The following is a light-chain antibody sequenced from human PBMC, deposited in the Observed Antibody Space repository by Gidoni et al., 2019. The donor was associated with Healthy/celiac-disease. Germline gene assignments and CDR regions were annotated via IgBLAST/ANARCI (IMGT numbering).Light chain of an antibody. CDR2: WSS. V-gene: IGKV4-1*01. Sequence: DIVMTQSPDSLAVSLGERATINCKSSQSVLYSSNNKNYLAWYQQKPGQPPKLLIYWSSTREAGVPDRCSGSGSGTDFILTSSRLQADDAAVYYCQQYYSTLLFGGGTKVEIK. CDR3: QQYYSTLL. CDR1: QSVLYSSNNKNY. J-gene: IGKJ4*01.